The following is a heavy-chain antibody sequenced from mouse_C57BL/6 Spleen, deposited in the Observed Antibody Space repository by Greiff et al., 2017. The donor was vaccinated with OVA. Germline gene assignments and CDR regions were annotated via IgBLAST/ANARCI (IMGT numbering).Heavy chain of an antibody. CDR3: ARETGTVFDY. Sequence: EVQLQESGPELVKPGASVKISCKASGYSFTGYYMNWVKQSPEKSLEWIGEINPSTGGTTYNQKFKAKATLTVDKSSSTAYMQLKSLTSEDSAVYYCARETGTVFDYWGQGTTLTVSS. V-gene: IGHV1-42*01. D-gene: IGHD4-1*01. J-gene: IGHJ2*01. CDR1: GYSFTGYY. CDR2: INPSTGGT.